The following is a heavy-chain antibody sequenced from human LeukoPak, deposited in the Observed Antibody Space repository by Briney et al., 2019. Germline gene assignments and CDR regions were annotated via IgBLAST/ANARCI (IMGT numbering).Heavy chain of an antibody. D-gene: IGHD3-16*01. Sequence: GGSLRLSCAASGFTFSSYAMSWVRQAPGKGLEWVSAISGSGGSAYYADSVKGRFTISRDNSKNTLYLQMNSLRAEDTAVYYCAKDTYVWGSYSLFDYWGQGTLVTVSS. J-gene: IGHJ4*02. CDR1: GFTFSSYA. V-gene: IGHV3-23*01. CDR3: AKDTYVWGSYSLFDY. CDR2: ISGSGGSA.